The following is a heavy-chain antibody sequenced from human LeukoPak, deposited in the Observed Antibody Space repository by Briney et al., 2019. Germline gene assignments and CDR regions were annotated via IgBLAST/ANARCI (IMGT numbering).Heavy chain of an antibody. V-gene: IGHV4-34*01. CDR3: ARYHIVVVTAIRPYYYGMDV. Sequence: ETLSLTCAVYGGSFSGYYWSWIRQPPGKGLEWIGEINHSGSTNYNPSLKSRVTISVDTSKNQFSLKLSSVTAADTAVYYCARYHIVVVTAIRPYYYGMDVWGQGTTVTVSS. CDR2: INHSGST. CDR1: GGSFSGYY. J-gene: IGHJ6*02. D-gene: IGHD2-21*02.